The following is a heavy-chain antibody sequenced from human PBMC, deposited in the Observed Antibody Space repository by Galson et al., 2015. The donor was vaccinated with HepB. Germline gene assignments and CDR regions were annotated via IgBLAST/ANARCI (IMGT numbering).Heavy chain of an antibody. J-gene: IGHJ3*02. CDR1: GGSISGSNW. D-gene: IGHD1-26*01. CDR3: ARVIIVGATWEMLHDAFDI. Sequence: SETLSLTCAVSGGSISGSNWWSWVRQPPGKGLEWIGEIYHSGSTNYNPSLKSRVTISVDKSKNQFSLKLSSVTAADTAVYYCARVIIVGATWEMLHDAFDIWGQGTMVTVSS. CDR2: IYHSGST. V-gene: IGHV4-4*02.